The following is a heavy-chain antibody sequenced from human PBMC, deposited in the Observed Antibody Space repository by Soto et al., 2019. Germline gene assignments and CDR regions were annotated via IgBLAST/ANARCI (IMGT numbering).Heavy chain of an antibody. Sequence: SLSSTVSDGSISVGRYYLRWIRQYPGKGLEWIGYIYYSGSTYYNPSLKSRVTISVDTSKNQFSLKLSSVTAADTAVYYCARSPEWELPYYFDYWGQGTLVTASS. V-gene: IGHV4-31*03. CDR2: IYYSGST. CDR1: DGSISVGRYY. J-gene: IGHJ4*02. D-gene: IGHD1-26*01. CDR3: ARSPEWELPYYFDY.